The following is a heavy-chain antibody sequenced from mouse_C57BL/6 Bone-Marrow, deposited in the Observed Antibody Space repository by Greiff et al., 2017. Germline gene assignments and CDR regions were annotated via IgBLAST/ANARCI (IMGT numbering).Heavy chain of an antibody. CDR3: AGGVAY. J-gene: IGHJ3*01. V-gene: IGHV1-59*01. CDR2: IDPSDSYT. CDR1: GYTFTRSW. Sequence: QVPLQQPGAELVRPGTSVTLSCTASGYTFTRSWMHWVKQRPGQGLEWIGVIDPSDSYTNYNQKFKGKAPFTVDTASSTAYMQLSSLISDDSAVYYCAGGVAYWGQGTLVTVSA.